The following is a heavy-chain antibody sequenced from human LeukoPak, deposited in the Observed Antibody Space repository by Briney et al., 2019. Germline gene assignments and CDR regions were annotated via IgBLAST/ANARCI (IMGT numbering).Heavy chain of an antibody. V-gene: IGHV1-2*06. CDR2: INPNSGGT. Sequence: ASVKVSCKASGYTFIDYYIQWVRQAPGQGLEWMGRINPNSGGTNYAQKFQGRVTMSRDTSINTAYMELSSLRSDDKAVYHCAIGIPALGTFDYWGQGTLVTVSS. D-gene: IGHD6-13*01. CDR1: GYTFIDYY. CDR3: AIGIPALGTFDY. J-gene: IGHJ4*02.